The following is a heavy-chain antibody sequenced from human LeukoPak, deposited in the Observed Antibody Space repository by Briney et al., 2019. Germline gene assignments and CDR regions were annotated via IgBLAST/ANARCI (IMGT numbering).Heavy chain of an antibody. CDR3: ARAGGSYHLADY. J-gene: IGHJ4*02. V-gene: IGHV3-74*03. CDR1: GFSFSTYW. D-gene: IGHD1-26*01. CDR2: IVTDGSYT. Sequence: GGSLRLSCAASGFSFSTYWMHWVRQAPGKGLVWVSRIVTDGSYTTYADSVKGRFTISRDNAKNTLYLQMNNLRAEDTAVYYCARAGGSYHLADYWGQGTLVTVSS.